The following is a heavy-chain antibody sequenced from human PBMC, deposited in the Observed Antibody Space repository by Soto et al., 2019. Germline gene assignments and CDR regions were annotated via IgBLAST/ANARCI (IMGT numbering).Heavy chain of an antibody. J-gene: IGHJ4*02. D-gene: IGHD4-17*01. CDR3: ARDSGNFGVWPYFFDS. Sequence: QVQLVQSGAEVKKPGASVKVSCKASGYTFTSYGISWVRQAPGQGLEWMGWISAYNGNTDYAQNLQGRVTMTTDTXTXXAYRELRSLRSDDTAVFFCARDSGNFGVWPYFFDSWGQGTLVTVSS. V-gene: IGHV1-18*01. CDR2: ISAYNGNT. CDR1: GYTFTSYG.